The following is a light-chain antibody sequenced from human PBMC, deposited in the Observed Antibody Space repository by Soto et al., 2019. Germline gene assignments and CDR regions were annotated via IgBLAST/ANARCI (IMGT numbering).Light chain of an antibody. CDR1: SSDVGGYNY. Sequence: QSALTQPASVSGSPGQSITISCTGTSSDVGGYNYVSWYQQHPGKAPKLMIYEVSNRPSGVSIRFSGSKSGNTASLTISGLQAEDEADYYCSSYTSSSTSRVFGTGTKVTVL. V-gene: IGLV2-14*01. J-gene: IGLJ1*01. CDR3: SSYTSSSTSRV. CDR2: EVS.